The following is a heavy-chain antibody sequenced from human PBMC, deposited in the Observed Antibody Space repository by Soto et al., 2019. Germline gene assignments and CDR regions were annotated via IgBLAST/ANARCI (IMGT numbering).Heavy chain of an antibody. V-gene: IGHV1-2*04. D-gene: IGHD6-13*01. CDR3: ARKTSSSWYYFDY. CDR1: GYTFTGYY. J-gene: IGHJ4*02. CDR2: INPNSGGT. Sequence: GASVKVSCKASGYTFTGYYMHWVRQAPGQGLEWMGWINPNSGGTNYAQKFQGWVTMTRDTSISTAYMELSRLRSDDTAVYYCARKTSSSWYYFDYWGQGTLVTVSS.